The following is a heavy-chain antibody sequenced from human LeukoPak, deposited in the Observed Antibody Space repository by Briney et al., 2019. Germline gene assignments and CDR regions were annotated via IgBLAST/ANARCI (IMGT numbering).Heavy chain of an antibody. D-gene: IGHD5-24*01. Sequence: GASVKVSCKASGYTFTTFDINWVRQATGQGLEWMGRIIPILGIANYAQKFQGRVTITADKSTSTAYMELSSLRSEDTAVYYCAREGDYNSLDYWGQGTLVTVSS. J-gene: IGHJ4*02. CDR1: GYTFTTFD. CDR2: IIPILGIA. CDR3: AREGDYNSLDY. V-gene: IGHV1-69*04.